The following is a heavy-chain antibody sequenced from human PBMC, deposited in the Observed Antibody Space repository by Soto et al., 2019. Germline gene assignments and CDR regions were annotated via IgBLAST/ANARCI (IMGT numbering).Heavy chain of an antibody. CDR1: GYTFSNYG. CDR3: ARVVPGAEAWFGP. CDR2: ISLYSDGT. D-gene: IGHD2-2*01. Sequence: QVQLVQSGGEVKRPGASVKVSCKTSGYTFSNYGITWVRQAPGQPLEWLGWISLYSDGTNYAQKFQGRVSMTTDTSTTTAYMALRSRRSDDTAVYYCARVVPGAEAWFGPWGQGTLVTVSS. V-gene: IGHV1-18*01. J-gene: IGHJ5*02.